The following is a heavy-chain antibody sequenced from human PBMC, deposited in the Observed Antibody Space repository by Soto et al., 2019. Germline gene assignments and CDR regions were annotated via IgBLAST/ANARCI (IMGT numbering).Heavy chain of an antibody. D-gene: IGHD3-9*01. CDR2: ISGIGGST. CDR1: GFTFSSYA. V-gene: IGHV3-23*01. J-gene: IGHJ6*02. Sequence: PGGSLRLSCAASGFTFSSYAMSWVRQAPGKGLEWVSAISGIGGSTYYADSVKGRFTISRDNAKNSLYLQMNSLRAEDTAVYYCATQNFEDGMDVWGQGTTVTVSS. CDR3: ATQNFEDGMDV.